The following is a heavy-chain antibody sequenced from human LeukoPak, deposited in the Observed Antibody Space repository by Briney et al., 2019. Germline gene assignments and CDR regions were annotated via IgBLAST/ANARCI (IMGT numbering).Heavy chain of an antibody. Sequence: SETLSLTCTVSGGSISSYYWSWIRQPPGKGLEWIGYIYYSGSTNYNPSLKSRVTISVDTSKSQFSLKLSSVTAADTAVYCCARQEVVDNWFDPWGQGTLVTVSS. CDR3: ARQEVVDNWFDP. V-gene: IGHV4-59*08. CDR1: GGSISSYY. D-gene: IGHD2-15*01. CDR2: IYYSGST. J-gene: IGHJ5*02.